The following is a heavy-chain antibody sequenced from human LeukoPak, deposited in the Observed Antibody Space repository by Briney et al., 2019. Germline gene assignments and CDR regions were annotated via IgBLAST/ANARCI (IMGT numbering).Heavy chain of an antibody. J-gene: IGHJ4*02. CDR1: GFTISSNY. CDR3: ARTGTTFDY. D-gene: IGHD1-1*01. CDR2: IKQDGSEK. V-gene: IGHV3-7*03. Sequence: GGSLRLSCAASGFTISSNYMSWVRQAPGKGLEWVANIKQDGSEKYFVDSVKGRFSVSRDNAKNLLYLQMNSLRAEDTAFYYCARTGTTFDYWGQGTLVTVSS.